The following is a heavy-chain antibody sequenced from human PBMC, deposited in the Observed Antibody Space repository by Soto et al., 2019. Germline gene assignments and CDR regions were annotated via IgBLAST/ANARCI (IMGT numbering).Heavy chain of an antibody. CDR3: ARLDSQYSGSAAGGGYYYYGMDV. J-gene: IGHJ6*02. CDR2: IIPIFGTA. Sequence: SEKVSCKASGGTFSSYAISWVRQAPGQGLEWMGGIIPIFGTANYAQKFEGRVTITADESTSTAYMELSSLRSEDTAVYYCARLDSQYSGSAAGGGYYYYGMDVWGQGTTVTVSS. D-gene: IGHD6-6*01. V-gene: IGHV1-69*13. CDR1: GGTFSSYA.